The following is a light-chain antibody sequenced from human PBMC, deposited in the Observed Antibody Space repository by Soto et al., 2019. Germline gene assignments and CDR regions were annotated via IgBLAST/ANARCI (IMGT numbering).Light chain of an antibody. CDR3: QSYYRNRRGWV. J-gene: IGLJ3*02. Sequence: QSVLAQPPSVSGAPGQRVTISCSNIGAAYDVHWYQQRPGTAPNILIFGNSRRPSGVPDRFSGAKSGTSASLAITGVQAEDEADYYCQSYYRNRRGWVFGGGTKLTVL. CDR2: GNS. V-gene: IGLV1-40*01. CDR1: NIGAAYD.